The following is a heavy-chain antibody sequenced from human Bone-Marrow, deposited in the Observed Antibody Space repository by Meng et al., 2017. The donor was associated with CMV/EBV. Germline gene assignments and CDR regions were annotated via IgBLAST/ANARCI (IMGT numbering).Heavy chain of an antibody. CDR1: GFTFSSHW. CDR2: IDDDGRNT. Sequence: GESLKISCAASGFTFSSHWMHWVRQAPGRGLVWVSRIDDDGRNTNYADSVKGRFTISRDNAKNTLYLQMNSLRAEDTAVYYCALVATPSPCWGQGTLVTVSS. CDR3: ALVATPSPC. V-gene: IGHV3-74*01. D-gene: IGHD2-2*01. J-gene: IGHJ4*02.